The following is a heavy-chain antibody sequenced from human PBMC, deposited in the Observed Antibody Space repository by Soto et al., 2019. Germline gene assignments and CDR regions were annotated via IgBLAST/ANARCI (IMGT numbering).Heavy chain of an antibody. J-gene: IGHJ4*02. CDR2: IIPIFGTE. D-gene: IGHD5-18*01. CDR1: CGTFSSYA. CDR3: ARDRGYSYGYVY. V-gene: IGHV1-69*13. Sequence: VQVSFKASCGTFSSYAISWVRQAPGQGLEWMGGIIPIFGTENYAQKFQGRVTITADESTSTAYMELSSLRSEDTAVYYCARDRGYSYGYVYWGQGTLVTVSS.